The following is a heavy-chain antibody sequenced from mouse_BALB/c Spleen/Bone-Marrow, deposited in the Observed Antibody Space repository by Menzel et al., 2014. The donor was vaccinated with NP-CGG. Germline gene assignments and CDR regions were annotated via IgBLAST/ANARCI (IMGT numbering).Heavy chain of an antibody. D-gene: IGHD1-2*01. Sequence: EVKLVESGGGLVRTGGSLKLSCAASGFDFSTFWMSWVRQAPGKGLEWIGEINPDRRTINYSPSLKDKFVISRNNAKNTLYLLISKVRSEDTALYYCARLHYYGYGAYWGQGTLVTVSA. CDR3: ARLHYYGYGAY. V-gene: IGHV4-1*02. CDR1: GFDFSTFW. J-gene: IGHJ3*01. CDR2: INPDRRTI.